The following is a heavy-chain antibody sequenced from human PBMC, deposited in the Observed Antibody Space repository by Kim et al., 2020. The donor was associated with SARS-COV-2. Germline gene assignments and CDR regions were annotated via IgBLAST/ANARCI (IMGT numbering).Heavy chain of an antibody. CDR1: GFTFSDPA. J-gene: IGHJ3*02. Sequence: GGSLRLSCAASGFTFSDPAMYWVRQAPGKGLQWVGRIRSKANSYATAYDVSVKGRFIISRDDSKNTPYLQMNSLKTEDTAIYYCTRVGPYSNSWWDAFDIWGQGTMVTVSS. CDR3: TRVGPYSNSWWDAFDI. CDR2: IRSKANSYAT. V-gene: IGHV3-73*01. D-gene: IGHD6-13*01.